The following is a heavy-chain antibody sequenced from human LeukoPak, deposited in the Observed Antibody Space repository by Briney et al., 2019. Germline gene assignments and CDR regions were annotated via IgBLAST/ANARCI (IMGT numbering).Heavy chain of an antibody. V-gene: IGHV3-11*01. J-gene: IGHJ5*02. Sequence: GGSLRLSCAASGFTVSSNYMSWVRQAPGKGLEWVSYISSSGSTIYYADSVKGRFTISRDNAKNSLYLQMNSLRAEDTAVYYCARAGMVRGVIDFDPWGQGTLVTVSS. CDR2: ISSSGSTI. D-gene: IGHD3-10*01. CDR1: GFTVSSNY. CDR3: ARAGMVRGVIDFDP.